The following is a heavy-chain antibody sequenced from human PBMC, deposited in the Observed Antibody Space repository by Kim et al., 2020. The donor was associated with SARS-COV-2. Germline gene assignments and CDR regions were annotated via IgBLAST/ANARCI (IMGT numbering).Heavy chain of an antibody. Sequence: GGSLRLSCAASGFTFSSYSMNWVRQAPGKGLEWVSSISSSSSYIYYADSVKGRFAISRDNAKNSLYLQMNSLRAEDTAVYYCARDVAVLQLWYGGFDYWGQGTLVTVSS. J-gene: IGHJ4*02. V-gene: IGHV3-21*01. CDR1: GFTFSSYS. D-gene: IGHD5-18*01. CDR3: ARDVAVLQLWYGGFDY. CDR2: ISSSSSYI.